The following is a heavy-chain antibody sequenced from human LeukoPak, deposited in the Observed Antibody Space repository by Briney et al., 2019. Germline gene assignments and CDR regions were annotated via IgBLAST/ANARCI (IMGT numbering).Heavy chain of an antibody. CDR2: ISGSSSYI. CDR1: GFTFSSYA. D-gene: IGHD3-22*01. CDR3: ARSTSSGYQTPLDY. J-gene: IGHJ4*02. V-gene: IGHV3-21*01. Sequence: GGSLRLSCAASGFTFSSYAMSWVRQAPGKGLEWVSSISGSSSYIYYADSVRGRFTISRDNAKNSLYLQMNSLRVEDTAVYYCARSTSSGYQTPLDYWGQGTLVTVSS.